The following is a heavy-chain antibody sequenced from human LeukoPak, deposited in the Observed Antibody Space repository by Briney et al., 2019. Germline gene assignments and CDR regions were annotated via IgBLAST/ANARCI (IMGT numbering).Heavy chain of an antibody. V-gene: IGHV4-34*01. D-gene: IGHD2-2*01. Sequence: SETLSLTCAVYGGSFSGYYWSWIRQPPGKGLEWIGEINHSGSTNYNPSLKSRVTISVDTSKNQFSLKLSSVTAADTAVYYCARRDPYCSSTSCYGFDYWGQGTLVTVSS. J-gene: IGHJ4*02. CDR1: GGSFSGYY. CDR2: INHSGST. CDR3: ARRDPYCSSTSCYGFDY.